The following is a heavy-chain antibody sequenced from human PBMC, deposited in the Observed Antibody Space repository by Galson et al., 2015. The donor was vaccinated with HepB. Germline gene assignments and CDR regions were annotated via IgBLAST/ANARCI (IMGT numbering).Heavy chain of an antibody. J-gene: IGHJ4*02. CDR2: IWYDGSEK. V-gene: IGHV3-33*01. CDR3: TEGKLIN. Sequence: LRLSCAASGFKFNRTGMHWIRQAPGKGLEWVAVIWYDGSEKYSADSVKGRFMISRDNSRNMLYLHMDNVRADDTAMYFCTEGKLINWGQGAQVIVSS. D-gene: IGHD3-16*01. CDR1: GFKFNRTG.